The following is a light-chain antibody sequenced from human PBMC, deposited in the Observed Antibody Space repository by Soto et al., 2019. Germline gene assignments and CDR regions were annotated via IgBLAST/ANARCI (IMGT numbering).Light chain of an antibody. CDR3: QQYNSYPHT. CDR2: KAS. J-gene: IGKJ5*01. Sequence: DIQVTQSPSTLSASVGDRVTITCRASQSINNWLAWYQQRPGTAPKLLIYKASTLQTGVPSRFSGSASGTEFTLTISSLQTDDFATYYCQQYNSYPHTFGQGTRLEIK. V-gene: IGKV1-5*03. CDR1: QSINNW.